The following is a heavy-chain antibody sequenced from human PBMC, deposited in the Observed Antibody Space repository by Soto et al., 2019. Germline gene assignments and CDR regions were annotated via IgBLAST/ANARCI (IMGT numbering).Heavy chain of an antibody. J-gene: IGHJ6*02. CDR3: ARGGYYDSSGSRNYHYYGMDV. D-gene: IGHD3-22*01. V-gene: IGHV1-18*01. CDR1: AYTFTSYG. Sequence: QAQLVQSGVEVKKPGASVKVSCKASAYTFTSYGINWVRQAPGQGLEWLGWISPYNDDTKYAQKLQGRVTMTTDTSSRTAYMALRSLSSDDTAVYFCARGGYYDSSGSRNYHYYGMDVWGQGTTVTVSS. CDR2: ISPYNDDT.